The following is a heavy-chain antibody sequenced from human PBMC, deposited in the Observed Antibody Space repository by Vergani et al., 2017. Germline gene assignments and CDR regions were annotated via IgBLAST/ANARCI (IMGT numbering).Heavy chain of an antibody. Sequence: HVPLVASGGGFVRPGGSLRLSCAASGFIFSDYYMTWIRQTPGKGLEWLAHISDGGETKMYAESLKGRFTVSRDNTKNLLILQMKTLKVDDTATYYCGRKQSPAALMDKPIDIWGQGTLVTVSS. J-gene: IGHJ5*02. V-gene: IGHV3-11*01. CDR3: GRKQSPAALMDKPIDI. D-gene: IGHD6-13*01. CDR1: GFIFSDYY. CDR2: ISDGGETK.